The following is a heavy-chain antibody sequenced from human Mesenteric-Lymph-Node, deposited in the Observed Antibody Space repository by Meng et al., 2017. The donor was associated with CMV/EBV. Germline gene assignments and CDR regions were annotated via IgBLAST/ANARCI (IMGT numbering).Heavy chain of an antibody. CDR2: ISGSSSYI. CDR3: ARDEAYSSSWGALDY. Sequence: GGSLRLSCAASGFTFSTYSMNWVRQAPGKGLEWVSSISGSSSYIYYADSVRGRFTISRDNAQNSLYLHMNSLRAEDTAVYYCARDEAYSSSWGALDYWGQGALVTVSS. V-gene: IGHV3-21*01. D-gene: IGHD6-13*01. CDR1: GFTFSTYS. J-gene: IGHJ4*02.